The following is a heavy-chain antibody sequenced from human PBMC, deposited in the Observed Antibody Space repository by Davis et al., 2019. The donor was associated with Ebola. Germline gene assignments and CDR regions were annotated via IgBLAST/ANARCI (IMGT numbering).Heavy chain of an antibody. CDR1: GYIFTSYD. Sequence: ASVKVSCKASGYIFTSYDINWVRQATGQGLEWMGWMNPNSGGTNYAQKFQGRVTMTRDTSISTAYMELSRLRSDDTAVYYCAREGGYGDYGYYYYGMDVWGQGTTVTVSS. CDR3: AREGGYGDYGYYYYGMDV. D-gene: IGHD4-17*01. J-gene: IGHJ6*02. V-gene: IGHV1-2*02. CDR2: MNPNSGGT.